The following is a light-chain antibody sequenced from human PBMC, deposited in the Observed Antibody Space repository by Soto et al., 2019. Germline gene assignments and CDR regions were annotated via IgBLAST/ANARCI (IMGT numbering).Light chain of an antibody. CDR3: SSYGGRSNLV. CDR2: EVN. CDR1: SSDVGAYKF. V-gene: IGLV2-8*01. J-gene: IGLJ2*01. Sequence: QSALTQPPSASGSPGQSVTISCTGTSSDVGAYKFVSWYQLHPGKAPKLMIYEVNVRPSGVPARFSGSKSGNTASLTVSGIQVEDEADYYCSSYGGRSNLVFGGGTKLTVL.